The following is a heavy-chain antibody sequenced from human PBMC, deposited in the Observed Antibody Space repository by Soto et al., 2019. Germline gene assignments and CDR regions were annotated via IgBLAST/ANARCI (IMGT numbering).Heavy chain of an antibody. CDR1: GGSFSGYY. Sequence: SETLSLTCAVYGGSFSGYYWSWIRQPPGKGLEWIGEINHSGSTNYNPSLKSRVTISVDTSKNQFSLKLSSVTAADTAVYYCARASSRYYDFWSGPHVFDPWGQGTLVTVSS. CDR3: ARASSRYYDFWSGPHVFDP. J-gene: IGHJ5*02. V-gene: IGHV4-34*01. CDR2: INHSGST. D-gene: IGHD3-3*01.